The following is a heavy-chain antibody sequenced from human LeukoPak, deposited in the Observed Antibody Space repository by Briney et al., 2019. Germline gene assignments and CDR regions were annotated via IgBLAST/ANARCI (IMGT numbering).Heavy chain of an antibody. Sequence: GVSLRLPCATSVFTFSSYGMHWAPQAPGKGLEWVGYLRYEGCNKFYSESVKGRLTISRDNSKNTLYLEMNSLRPEDTAVDYWAKGVCGGDCNVDYWGQGTLVIVSS. V-gene: IGHV3-30*02. CDR1: VFTFSSYG. D-gene: IGHD2-21*01. CDR2: LRYEGCNK. CDR3: AKGVCGGDCNVDY. J-gene: IGHJ4*02.